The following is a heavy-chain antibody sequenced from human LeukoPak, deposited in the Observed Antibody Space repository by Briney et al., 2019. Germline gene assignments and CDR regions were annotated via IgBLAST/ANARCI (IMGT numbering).Heavy chain of an antibody. V-gene: IGHV5-51*01. CDR1: GYRFTSYW. D-gene: IGHD2-2*02. CDR3: ARFVVVPAAIGWFDP. Sequence: GGSLKISCKGSGYRFTSYWIGWVRQMPGKGLEWRGNIYPGDSDTRYRPPFQGQVTTSADKSISTAYLQWSSLKASDTAMYYCARFVVVPAAIGWFDPWGQGTLVTVSS. J-gene: IGHJ5*02. CDR2: IYPGDSDT.